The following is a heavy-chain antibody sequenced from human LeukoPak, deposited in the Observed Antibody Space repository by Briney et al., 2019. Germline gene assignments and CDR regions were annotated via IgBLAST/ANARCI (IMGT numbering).Heavy chain of an antibody. J-gene: IGHJ4*02. CDR2: INSDGSTT. CDR1: GFTFSTYW. V-gene: IGHV3-74*01. CDR3: ARVVTTDDY. Sequence: GGSLRLSCAASGFTFSTYWMHWVRQAPGKGLVWVSRINSDGSTTAYADSVKGRFTISRDNAKSTLYLQMNSLRAEDTAVYYCARVVTTDDYWGQGTLVTVSS. D-gene: IGHD4-17*01.